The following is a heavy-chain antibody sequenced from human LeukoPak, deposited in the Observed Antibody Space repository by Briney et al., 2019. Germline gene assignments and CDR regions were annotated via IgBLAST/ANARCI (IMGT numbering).Heavy chain of an antibody. CDR3: AKREYSSGWYEDY. V-gene: IGHV3-23*01. CDR2: ISGSGGST. D-gene: IGHD6-19*01. J-gene: IGHJ4*02. CDR1: GFTFSSYA. Sequence: GGSLRLSCAASGFTFSSYAMSWVRQAPGKGLEWVSAISGSGGSTYFADSVKGRFTISRDNSKNTLYLQMNSLRAEDTAVYYCAKREYSSGWYEDYWGQGTLVTVSS.